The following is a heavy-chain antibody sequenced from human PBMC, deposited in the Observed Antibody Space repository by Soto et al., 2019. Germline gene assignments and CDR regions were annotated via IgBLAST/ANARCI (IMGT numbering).Heavy chain of an antibody. CDR3: ARDLIAVVVTTSRTLYFYTMDV. J-gene: IGHJ6*02. CDR1: GYSFTGHY. Sequence: ASVKVSCKASGYSFTGHYIHWVRQAPGQGLEWMGWINPKSGDTNYAQKFQGRVTMARDTSIRTAYTELRRLSSDDTAIYYCARDLIAVVVTTSRTLYFYTMDVWGQGTTVTVSS. CDR2: INPKSGDT. D-gene: IGHD3-22*01. V-gene: IGHV1-2*02.